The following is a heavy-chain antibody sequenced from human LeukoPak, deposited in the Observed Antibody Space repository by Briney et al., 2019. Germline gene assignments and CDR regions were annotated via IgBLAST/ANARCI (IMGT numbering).Heavy chain of an antibody. CDR2: IYYSGST. J-gene: IGHJ2*01. V-gene: IGHV4-61*08. CDR3: AREGWDL. D-gene: IGHD2-15*01. CDR1: GASLNSGGYY. Sequence: SETLSLTCTVSGASLNSGGYYWNWIRQPPGKEPEWIGYIYYSGSTNYNRSLKSRVTISVDTSKNQFSLKLTSVTAADTAVYYCAREGWDLWGRGTLVTASS.